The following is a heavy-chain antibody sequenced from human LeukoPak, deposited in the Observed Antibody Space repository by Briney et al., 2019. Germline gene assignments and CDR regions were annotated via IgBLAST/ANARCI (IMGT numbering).Heavy chain of an antibody. Sequence: SVKVSCKASGFSFTSAAVQWVRQIRGQRLEWIGWTVVGSGKTNYAQNFQERVTITRDMSTSTAYMELSSLRPEDTAVYYCAADDLNIGSWGQGTLVTVSS. CDR2: TVVGSGKT. CDR1: GFSFTSAA. J-gene: IGHJ5*02. CDR3: AADDLNIGS. D-gene: IGHD2/OR15-2a*01. V-gene: IGHV1-58*01.